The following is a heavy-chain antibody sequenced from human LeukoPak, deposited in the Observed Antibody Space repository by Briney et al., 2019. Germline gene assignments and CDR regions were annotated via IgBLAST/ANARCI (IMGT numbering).Heavy chain of an antibody. CDR3: ARHSSGWYNWFDP. J-gene: IGHJ5*02. V-gene: IGHV4-59*08. D-gene: IGHD6-19*01. Sequence: SETLSLTCTVSGGSISSYFWSWIRQPPGKGLEWIGYIYYSGSTNYNPSLKSRVTISVDTSKNQFSLKLSSVTAADTAVYYCARHSSGWYNWFDPWGQGTLVTVSS. CDR2: IYYSGST. CDR1: GGSISSYF.